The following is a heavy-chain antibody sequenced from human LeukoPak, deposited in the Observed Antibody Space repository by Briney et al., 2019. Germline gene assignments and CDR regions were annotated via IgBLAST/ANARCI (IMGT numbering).Heavy chain of an antibody. CDR1: GFTFSSYW. Sequence: GGSLRLSCAASGFTFSSYWRHWVRQAPGKGLVWVSRINSDGSSTSYADSVKGRFTISRDNAKNTLYLQMNSLRAEDTAVYYCARDRGYYYGSGSYDYWGQGTLVTVSS. CDR2: INSDGSST. V-gene: IGHV3-74*01. D-gene: IGHD3-10*01. CDR3: ARDRGYYYGSGSYDY. J-gene: IGHJ4*02.